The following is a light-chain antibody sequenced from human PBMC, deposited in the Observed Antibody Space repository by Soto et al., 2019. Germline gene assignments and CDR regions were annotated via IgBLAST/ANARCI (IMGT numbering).Light chain of an antibody. Sequence: EMVLTQSPGTLSLSPGGRASLSCRASHIFNSSYLDWYQRKPGQAPRLLIYGASSRATGIPDRFSGSGSGTDFTLTIRTLEPEDFAVYHCHQYDSWTFGQGTKVDIK. CDR3: HQYDSWT. V-gene: IGKV3-20*01. CDR2: GAS. CDR1: HIFNSSY. J-gene: IGKJ1*01.